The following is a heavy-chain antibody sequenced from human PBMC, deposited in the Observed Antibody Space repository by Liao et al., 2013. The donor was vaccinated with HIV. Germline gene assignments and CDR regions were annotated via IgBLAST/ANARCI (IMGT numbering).Heavy chain of an antibody. CDR2: ISSSGNT. CDR3: ATVPLSGFDH. Sequence: QVQLQESGPGLVKPSQTLPLTCTVSSDSLNSGRYYWNWVRQPAGKGLEWIGRISSSGNTNYNPSLKSRVTISMDTSKNQFSLNLNSVTAADTAIYYCATVPLSGFDHWGQGLLVTVSS. CDR1: SDSLNSGRYY. J-gene: IGHJ4*02. V-gene: IGHV4-61*02. D-gene: IGHD1-26*01.